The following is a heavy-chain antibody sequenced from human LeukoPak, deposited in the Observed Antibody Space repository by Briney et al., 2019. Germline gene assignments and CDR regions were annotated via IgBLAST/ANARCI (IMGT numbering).Heavy chain of an antibody. Sequence: ASVKVSCKASGYTFTDYYLHWVRQAPGQGFEWMGWINPNSGDTNYAQKFQGRVTMTRDTSISTAHMEMSRLRSDDTAVYYCARANFLYCSSTTCLFDYWGQGTPVTVSS. CDR3: ARANFLYCSSTTCLFDY. D-gene: IGHD2-2*01. CDR1: GYTFTDYY. J-gene: IGHJ4*02. V-gene: IGHV1-2*02. CDR2: INPNSGDT.